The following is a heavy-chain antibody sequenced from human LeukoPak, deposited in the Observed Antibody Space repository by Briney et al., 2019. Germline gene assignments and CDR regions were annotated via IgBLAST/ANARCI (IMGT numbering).Heavy chain of an antibody. CDR3: AKEGAFGGSGALDY. V-gene: IGHV3-23*01. CDR2: ISGSGDIK. J-gene: IGHJ4*02. D-gene: IGHD6-19*01. Sequence: GGSLRLSCAASGFTFDNYAMNWVRQAPGKGLEWVSSISGSGDIKDFGDSVKGRFTISRDNSKKTVSLQMNSLRADDTAVYYCAKEGAFGGSGALDYWGQGTLVTVSS. CDR1: GFTFDNYA.